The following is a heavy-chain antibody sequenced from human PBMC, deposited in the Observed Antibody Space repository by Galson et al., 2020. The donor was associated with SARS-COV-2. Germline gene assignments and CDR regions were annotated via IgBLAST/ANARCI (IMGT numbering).Heavy chain of an antibody. J-gene: IGHJ4*02. V-gene: IGHV4-39*01. Sequence: SETLSLTCTVSGGSISSSSYYWGWNRQPPGKGLEWIGSIYYSGSTYYNPSLKSRVTISVDTSKNQFSLKLSSVTAADTAVYYCARHTGPTPLLEWLLRSIGYFDYWGQGTLVTVSS. CDR1: GGSISSSSYY. CDR3: ARHTGPTPLLEWLLRSIGYFDY. CDR2: IYYSGST. D-gene: IGHD3-3*01.